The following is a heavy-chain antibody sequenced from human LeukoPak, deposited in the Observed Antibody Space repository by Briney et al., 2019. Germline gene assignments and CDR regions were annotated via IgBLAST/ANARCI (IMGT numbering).Heavy chain of an antibody. Sequence: GASVKVSCKASGGTFSSYAISWVRQAPGQGLEWMGGIIPIFGTANYAQKFQGRVTITADESTSTAYTELSSLRSEDTAVYYCASGSPARPTDYYYYYGMDVRGQGTTVTVSS. J-gene: IGHJ6*02. D-gene: IGHD2-2*01. V-gene: IGHV1-69*13. CDR3: ASGSPARPTDYYYYYGMDV. CDR2: IIPIFGTA. CDR1: GGTFSSYA.